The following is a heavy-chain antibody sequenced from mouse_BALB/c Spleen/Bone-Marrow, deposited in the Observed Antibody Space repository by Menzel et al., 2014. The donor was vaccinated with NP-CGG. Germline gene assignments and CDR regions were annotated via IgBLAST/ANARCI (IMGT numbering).Heavy chain of an antibody. Sequence: EVQLQESGGDLVKPGGSLKLPCAASGFTFSSYGMSWVRQTPDKRLEWVATINNGGTYTYYPDSVKGRFTISRDNAKNTLYLQMSSLKSEDTAMYYCALNWDSAYWGQGTLVTVSA. D-gene: IGHD4-1*02. CDR3: ALNWDSAY. CDR2: INNGGTYT. J-gene: IGHJ3*01. V-gene: IGHV5-6*01. CDR1: GFTFSSYG.